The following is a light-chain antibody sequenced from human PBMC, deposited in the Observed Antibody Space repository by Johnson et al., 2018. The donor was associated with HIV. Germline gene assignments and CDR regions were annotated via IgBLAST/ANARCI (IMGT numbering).Light chain of an antibody. CDR3: GTWDSSLSAQFV. J-gene: IGLJ1*01. CDR1: SSNIGNNY. CDR2: DNN. Sequence: QSVLTQPPSVSAAPGQKVTISCSGSSSNIGNNYVSWYQQLPGTAPKVLIYDNNTRPSGIPDRFSGSTSGTSATLGITGLQTGDEADYYCGTWDSSLSAQFVFGTGTKITVL. V-gene: IGLV1-51*01.